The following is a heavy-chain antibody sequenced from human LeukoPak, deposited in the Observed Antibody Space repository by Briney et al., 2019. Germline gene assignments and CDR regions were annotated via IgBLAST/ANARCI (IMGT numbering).Heavy chain of an antibody. J-gene: IGHJ4*02. V-gene: IGHV4-59*13. CDR2: IYYSGST. CDR1: GGSISSYY. D-gene: IGHD6-13*01. CDR3: ARDGRALAAAGYFDY. Sequence: SETLSLTCTVSGGSISSYYWSWIRQPPGKGLEWIGYIYYSGSTNYNPSLKSRVTISVDTSKNQFSLKLGSVTAADTAVYYCARDGRALAAAGYFDYWGQGTLVTVSS.